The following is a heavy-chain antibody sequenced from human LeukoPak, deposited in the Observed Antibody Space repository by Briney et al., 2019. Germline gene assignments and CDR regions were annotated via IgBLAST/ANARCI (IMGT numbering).Heavy chain of an antibody. CDR1: GFTFSSFA. CDR2: ISGRDGST. V-gene: IGHV3-23*01. D-gene: IGHD6-13*01. J-gene: IGHJ4*02. Sequence: GGSLRLPCAASGFTFSSFAMGWVRQAPGKGLQWVSSISGRDGSTYYAASVKGRFTISRDNSKNTLYLQMNSLRDEDTAVYYCATTGYSNRNYWGQGTLVTVSS. CDR3: ATTGYSNRNY.